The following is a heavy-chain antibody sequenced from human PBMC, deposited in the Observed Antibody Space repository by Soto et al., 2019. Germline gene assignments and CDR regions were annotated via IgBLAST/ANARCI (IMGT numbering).Heavy chain of an antibody. CDR2: ISYDGSNK. V-gene: IGHV3-30-3*01. Sequence: QVQLVESGGGVVQPGRSLRLTCAASGFTFSSYAMHWVRQAPGKGLEWVAVISYDGSNKYYADSVKGRFTISRDNSKNTLYLQMNSLRAEDTAVYYCARGGGSYPTLDYWGQGTLVTVSS. CDR1: GFTFSSYA. D-gene: IGHD1-26*01. J-gene: IGHJ4*02. CDR3: ARGGGSYPTLDY.